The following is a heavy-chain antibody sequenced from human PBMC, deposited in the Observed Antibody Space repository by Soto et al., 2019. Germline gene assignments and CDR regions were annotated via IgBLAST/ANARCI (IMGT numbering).Heavy chain of an antibody. V-gene: IGHV3-73*01. CDR2: IRSKANSYAT. Sequence: GGALRLSCAASGFTFSGSAMHWVRQASGKGLEWVGRIRSKANSYATAYAASVKGRFTISRDDSKNTAYLQMNSLKTEDTAVYYCTRLWFGEFSDAFDIWGQGSMVTVSS. CDR3: TRLWFGEFSDAFDI. D-gene: IGHD3-10*01. J-gene: IGHJ3*02. CDR1: GFTFSGSA.